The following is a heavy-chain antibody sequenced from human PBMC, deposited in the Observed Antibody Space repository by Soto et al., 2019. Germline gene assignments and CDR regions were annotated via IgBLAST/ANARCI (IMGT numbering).Heavy chain of an antibody. V-gene: IGHV1-69*05. CDR2: IIPIFGTA. J-gene: IGHJ6*02. CDR1: GGTFSSYA. CDR3: AKNPENYYYGMDV. Sequence: QVQLVQSGAEVKKPGSSVKVSCKASGGTFSSYAISWVRQAPGQGLEWMGGIIPIFGTADYAQKFQGRVPXTXDXXTSTAYVELSILRSEDTAVYYCAKNPENYYYGMDVWGQGTTVTVSS.